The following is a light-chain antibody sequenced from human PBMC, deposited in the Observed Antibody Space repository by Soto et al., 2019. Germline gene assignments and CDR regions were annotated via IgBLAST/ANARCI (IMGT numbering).Light chain of an antibody. V-gene: IGKV1-5*01. CDR2: DAS. J-gene: IGKJ1*01. CDR3: QQYDTYSWT. CDR1: QSISSW. Sequence: IQITKSPSTLSASVGDRVTLTCRASQSISSWLAWYQQKPGKAPKILIYDASTLESGVPSRFSGSGSGTEFTLTISSLQPDDFATYYCQQYDTYSWTFGQGTKVDIK.